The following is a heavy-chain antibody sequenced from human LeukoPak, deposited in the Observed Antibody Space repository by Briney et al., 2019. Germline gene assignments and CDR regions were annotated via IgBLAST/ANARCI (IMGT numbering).Heavy chain of an antibody. J-gene: IGHJ4*02. V-gene: IGHV4-39*01. CDR2: NYYSGST. CDR1: GGSISSSGYY. CDR3: ARHFRHFDY. Sequence: PSETLSLTCTVSGGSISSSGYYWGWIRQPPGKGLEWIGSNYYSGSTYYNPSLKSRVTISVDTSKNQFSLKLSSVTAADTAVYYCARHFRHFDYWGQGTLVTVSS.